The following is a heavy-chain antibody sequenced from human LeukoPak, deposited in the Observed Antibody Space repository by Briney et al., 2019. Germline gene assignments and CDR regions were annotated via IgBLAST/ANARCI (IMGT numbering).Heavy chain of an antibody. V-gene: IGHV1-69*06. Sequence: GASVKVSCKASGGTFSSYAISWVRQAPGQGLEWMGGIIPIFGTADYAQKFQGRVTITADKSTSTAYMELSSLRSEDTAVYYCARGLRKDYYDSSGYYGAFDYWGQGTLVTVSS. CDR1: GGTFSSYA. CDR2: IIPIFGTA. J-gene: IGHJ4*02. D-gene: IGHD3-22*01. CDR3: ARGLRKDYYDSSGYYGAFDY.